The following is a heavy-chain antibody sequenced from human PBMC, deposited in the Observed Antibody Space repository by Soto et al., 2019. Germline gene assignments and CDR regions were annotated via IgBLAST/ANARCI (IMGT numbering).Heavy chain of an antibody. CDR1: GFTFSSYV. J-gene: IGHJ5*02. Sequence: PGGSLRLSCAASGFTFSSYVMNWVRQAPGKGLEWVSGISGSGGSTYYADSVKGRFSIFRDNSKNTLYLQMNSLRAEDTAVYYCAKDLSSGGRYYGWFDPWGQGTLVTVSS. V-gene: IGHV3-23*01. CDR3: AKDLSSGGRYYGWFDP. CDR2: ISGSGGST. D-gene: IGHD1-26*01.